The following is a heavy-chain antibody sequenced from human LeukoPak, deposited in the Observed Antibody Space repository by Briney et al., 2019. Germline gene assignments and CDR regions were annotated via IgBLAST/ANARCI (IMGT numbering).Heavy chain of an antibody. Sequence: SETLSLTCTVSGGSISSSSYYWSWIRQPAGKGLEWMGRFHTSWITTYNPSLKSRLTISVDTSKNQFSLKLTSVTAADTAVYFCARVVPDSYYFDYWGQGTLVTVSS. CDR2: FHTSWIT. CDR1: GGSISSSSYY. CDR3: ARVVPDSYYFDY. J-gene: IGHJ4*02. V-gene: IGHV4-61*02. D-gene: IGHD1-26*01.